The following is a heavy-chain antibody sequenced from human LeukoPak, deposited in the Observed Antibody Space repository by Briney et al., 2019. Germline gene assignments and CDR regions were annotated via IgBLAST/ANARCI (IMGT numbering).Heavy chain of an antibody. CDR2: MSYNGNK. J-gene: IGHJ3*02. Sequence: GGSLRLSCAASGFTFTSYGFHWVRQAPGKALEWVAFMSYNGNKKYGDSVKGRFTISRDNAKNTLHLQMNDLRPDDTAVYYCARDPLDISRWANAFDIWGQGTMVTVSS. V-gene: IGHV3-30*03. CDR3: ARDPLDISRWANAFDI. D-gene: IGHD2-2*03. CDR1: GFTFTSYG.